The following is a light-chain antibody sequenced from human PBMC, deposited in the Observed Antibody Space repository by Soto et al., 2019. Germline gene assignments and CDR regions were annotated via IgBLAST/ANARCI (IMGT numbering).Light chain of an antibody. CDR1: SSDVGRYNS. CDR3: SSSSSSSALMV. J-gene: IGLJ3*02. CDR2: VVN. V-gene: IGLV2-14*01. Sequence: QSVLTQPASVSGSPGQSITISCTGSSSDVGRYNSVSWYQQHPGKAPKLMIYVVNKRPSGISDRFSGSKSANTASLTISGLRAEDEAHYYCSSSSSSSALMVFGGGTKLTVL.